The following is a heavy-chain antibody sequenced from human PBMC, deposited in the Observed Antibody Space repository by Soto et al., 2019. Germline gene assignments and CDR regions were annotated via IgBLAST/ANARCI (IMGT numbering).Heavy chain of an antibody. Sequence: XSVKVSCKASGYPFSSYAMHWVRQTPGQRLEWMGWINAGNGNTKYSQKFQGRVTITRDTSASTAYMELSSLRSEDTAVYYCARVSLRYFDWLPPGAFDIWGQGTMVTVSS. CDR2: INAGNGNT. V-gene: IGHV1-3*01. CDR3: ARVSLRYFDWLPPGAFDI. J-gene: IGHJ3*02. D-gene: IGHD3-9*01. CDR1: GYPFSSYA.